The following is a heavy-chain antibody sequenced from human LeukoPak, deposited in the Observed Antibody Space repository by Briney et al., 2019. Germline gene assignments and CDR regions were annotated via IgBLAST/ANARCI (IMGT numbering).Heavy chain of an antibody. CDR1: GGSFSGYY. J-gene: IGHJ4*02. V-gene: IGHV4-34*01. Sequence: PSETLSLTCAVYGGSFSGYYWSWIRQPPGKGLEWIGEINHSGSTNYNPSLKSRVTISVDTSKNQFSLKLSSVTAADTAVYYCARGSGSYYYDSSGYYYSRYEVVYYFDYWGQGTLVTVSS. CDR2: INHSGST. D-gene: IGHD3-22*01. CDR3: ARGSGSYYYDSSGYYYSRYEVVYYFDY.